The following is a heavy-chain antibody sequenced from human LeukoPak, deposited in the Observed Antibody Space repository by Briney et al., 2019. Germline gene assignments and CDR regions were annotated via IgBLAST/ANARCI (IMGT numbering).Heavy chain of an antibody. J-gene: IGHJ3*02. CDR2: IYYSGST. V-gene: IGHV4-39*01. CDR1: GGSISSSSYY. Sequence: SETLSLTCTVSGGSISSSSYYWGWIRQPPGKGLEWIGSIYYSGSTYYNPSLKSRVTISVDTSKNQFSLKLSSVTAADTAVYYCARPARYGEDAFDIWGQGTMVTVSS. CDR3: ARPARYGEDAFDI. D-gene: IGHD3-10*01.